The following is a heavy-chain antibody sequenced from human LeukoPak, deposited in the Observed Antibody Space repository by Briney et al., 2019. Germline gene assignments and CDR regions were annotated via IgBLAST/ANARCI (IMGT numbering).Heavy chain of an antibody. CDR2: IRYDGSNK. J-gene: IGHJ4*02. D-gene: IGHD6-19*01. CDR1: GFTFSSLG. Sequence: GGSLRLSCAASGFTFSSLGMHWVRQAPGKGLEWVAFIRYDGSNKYYADSVKGRFTISRDNAKNSLYLQMNSLRAEDTAVYYCARDSGWYYPFDYWGQGTLVTVSS. V-gene: IGHV3-33*08. CDR3: ARDSGWYYPFDY.